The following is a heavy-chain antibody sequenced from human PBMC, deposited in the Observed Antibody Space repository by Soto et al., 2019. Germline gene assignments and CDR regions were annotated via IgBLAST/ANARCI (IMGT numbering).Heavy chain of an antibody. V-gene: IGHV3-33*01. CDR3: ARATYELQDFRYYYYYYGMDV. D-gene: IGHD1-7*01. CDR2: IWYDGSNK. Sequence: GGSLRLSCAASGFTFSSYGMHWVRQAPGKGLEWVAVIWYDGSNKYYADSVKGRFTISRDNSKNTLYLQMNSLRAEDTAVYYCARATYELQDFRYYYYYYGMDVWGQGTTVTVSS. J-gene: IGHJ6*02. CDR1: GFTFSSYG.